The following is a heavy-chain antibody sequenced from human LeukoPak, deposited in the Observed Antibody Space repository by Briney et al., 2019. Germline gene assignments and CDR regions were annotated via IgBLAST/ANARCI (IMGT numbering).Heavy chain of an antibody. J-gene: IGHJ6*02. CDR1: GFTFSSCA. V-gene: IGHV3-23*01. D-gene: IGHD4-17*01. CDR3: AKVPANYGDYYYYGMDV. CDR2: ISGSGRTT. Sequence: GGSLRLSCAASGFTFSSCAMTWVRQAPGKGLEWVSAISGSGRTTYYADSVKGRFTISRDNSKNTLYLQMNSLRAEDTAVYYCAKVPANYGDYYYYGMDVWGQGTTVTVSS.